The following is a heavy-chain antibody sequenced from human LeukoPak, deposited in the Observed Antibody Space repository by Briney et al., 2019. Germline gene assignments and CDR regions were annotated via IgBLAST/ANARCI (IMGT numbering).Heavy chain of an antibody. CDR2: IYSGGST. CDR3: ASRYYDILTGYRPVDY. CDR1: GFAVSSNY. V-gene: IGHV3-66*01. D-gene: IGHD3-9*01. J-gene: IGHJ4*02. Sequence: GGSLRLSCAASGFAVSSNYMSWVRQAPGKGLEWVSVIYSGGSTYYADSVKGRFTISRDNSKNTLYLQMNSLRAEDTAVYYCASRYYDILTGYRPVDYWGQGTLVTVSS.